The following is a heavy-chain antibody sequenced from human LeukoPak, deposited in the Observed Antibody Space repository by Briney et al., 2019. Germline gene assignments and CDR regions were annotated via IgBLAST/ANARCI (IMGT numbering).Heavy chain of an antibody. CDR1: GFAFNNYV. D-gene: IGHD2-2*02. Sequence: TGGSLRLSCAASGFAFNNYVMTWVRQAPGKGLDWFSAISGSGDSTYYADSVKGRFTISRDSSKSTMYLQVTSLTAEDTAVYYCAKDTDTDYYYYYMDVWGKGTTVTVSS. CDR3: AKDTDTDYYYYYMDV. CDR2: ISGSGDST. V-gene: IGHV3-23*01. J-gene: IGHJ6*03.